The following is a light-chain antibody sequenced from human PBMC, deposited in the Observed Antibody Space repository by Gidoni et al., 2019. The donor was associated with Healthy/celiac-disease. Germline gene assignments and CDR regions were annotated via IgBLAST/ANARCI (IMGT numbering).Light chain of an antibody. Sequence: ENVLTQSPGTLSLSPGERATLSCRASQSVSSSYLAWYQQKPGQAPRLLIYGASSRATGIPDRFSGSGSGTDFTLTISRLEPEDFAVYYCQQYGSSPGTFGQXTKVEIK. CDR2: GAS. J-gene: IGKJ1*01. V-gene: IGKV3-20*01. CDR3: QQYGSSPGT. CDR1: QSVSSSY.